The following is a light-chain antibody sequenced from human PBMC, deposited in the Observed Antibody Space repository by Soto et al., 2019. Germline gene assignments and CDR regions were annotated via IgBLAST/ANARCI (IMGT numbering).Light chain of an antibody. CDR2: AAS. CDR1: QGISSR. CDR3: QQANSFPLT. V-gene: IGKV1-12*01. J-gene: IGKJ4*01. Sequence: DIQMTQSPSSVSASVGDRVTITCRASQGISSRLAWYQQKPGKAPNLLIYAASSLQSGVPSRFSGSGSETDFALTIGSLQPEDFATYYCQQANSFPLTFGGGTKVEIK.